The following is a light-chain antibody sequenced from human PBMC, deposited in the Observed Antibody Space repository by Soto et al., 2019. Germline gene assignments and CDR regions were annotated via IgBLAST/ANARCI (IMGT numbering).Light chain of an antibody. J-gene: IGLJ2*01. CDR2: EDN. Sequence: NFMLTQPHSVSESPGKTVTISCTRSSGSIANNYVQWYQQRPGSAPTTVIYEDNQRPSGVPDRFSGSIDSSSNSASLTISGQNTEDEADYCCQSYDSRNENVVFGGGTKLTVL. CDR3: QSYDSRNENVV. V-gene: IGLV6-57*04. CDR1: SGSIANNY.